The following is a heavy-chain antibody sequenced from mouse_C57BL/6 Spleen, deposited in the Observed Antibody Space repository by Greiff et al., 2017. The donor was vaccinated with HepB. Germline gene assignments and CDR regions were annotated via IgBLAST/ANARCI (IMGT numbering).Heavy chain of an antibody. CDR2: ISSGGSYT. CDR3: VETAQATLFAY. Sequence: EVKLQESGGDLVKPGGSLKLSCAASGFTFSSYGMSWVRQTPDKRLEWVATISSGGSYTYYPDSVKGRFTISRDNAKNTLYLQMGSLKSEDTAIYYCVETAQATLFAYWGQGTLVTVSA. J-gene: IGHJ3*01. V-gene: IGHV5-6*01. CDR1: GFTFSSYG. D-gene: IGHD3-2*02.